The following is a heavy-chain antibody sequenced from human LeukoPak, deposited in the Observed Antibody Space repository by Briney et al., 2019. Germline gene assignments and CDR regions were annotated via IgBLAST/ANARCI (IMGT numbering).Heavy chain of an antibody. J-gene: IGHJ4*02. V-gene: IGHV3-48*01. CDR3: AGQYSYGNIGFDY. Sequence: GGSLRLSCAASGFAFSDYTMNWVRQAPGKGLEWVSYISSSSSPIYYADSVKGRFTISRDNAENSLYLQMNSLRAEDTAVYYCAGQYSYGNIGFDYWGQGTLVTVSS. CDR1: GFAFSDYT. D-gene: IGHD3-10*01. CDR2: ISSSSSPI.